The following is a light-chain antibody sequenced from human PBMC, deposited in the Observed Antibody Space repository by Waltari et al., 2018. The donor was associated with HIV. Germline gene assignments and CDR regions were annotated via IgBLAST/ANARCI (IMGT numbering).Light chain of an antibody. CDR3: CSYADNYPVV. J-gene: IGLJ2*01. V-gene: IGLV2-11*01. Sequence: QAALTQPRSVSGSPGQSDTISGTGTSSDGGGYNYVPGYQHPPGKAPKFMIYDVNKRPSGVPDRFSGSKSGNTASLPISGLQAEEEADYYCCSYADNYPVVFGGGTKLTVL. CDR1: SSDGGGYNY. CDR2: DVN.